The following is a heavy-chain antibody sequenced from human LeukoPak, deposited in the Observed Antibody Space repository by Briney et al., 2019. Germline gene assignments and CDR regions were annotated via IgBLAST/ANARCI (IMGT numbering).Heavy chain of an antibody. J-gene: IGHJ4*02. V-gene: IGHV3-48*04. Sequence: GRSLRLSCAASGFTFSSYAMHWVRQAPGKGLEWVSYISSSGSTIYYADSVKGRFTISRDNAKNSLYLQMNSLRAEDTAVYYCARDPRGYSYGSFFDYWGQGTLVTVSS. CDR2: ISSSGSTI. CDR3: ARDPRGYSYGSFFDY. CDR1: GFTFSSYA. D-gene: IGHD5-18*01.